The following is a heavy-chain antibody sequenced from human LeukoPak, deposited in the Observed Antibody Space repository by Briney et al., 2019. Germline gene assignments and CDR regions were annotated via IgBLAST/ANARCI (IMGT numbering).Heavy chain of an antibody. J-gene: IGHJ6*03. Sequence: GASVKVSCKASGYIFSSYGITWVRQAPGQGLEWMGWINTNTGNPTYAQGFTGRFVFSLDTSVSTAYLQISSLKAEDTAVYYCARFFSYGYYYYYYYMDVWGKGTTVTVSS. CDR2: INTNTGNP. V-gene: IGHV7-4-1*02. CDR3: ARFFSYGYYYYYYYMDV. D-gene: IGHD5-18*01. CDR1: GYIFSSYG.